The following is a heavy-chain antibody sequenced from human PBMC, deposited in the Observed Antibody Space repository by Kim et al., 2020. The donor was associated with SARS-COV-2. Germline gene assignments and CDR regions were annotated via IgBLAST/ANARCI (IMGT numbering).Heavy chain of an antibody. Sequence: SETLSLTCTVSGGSISSSSYYWGWIRQPPGKGLEWIGSIYYSVSTYYNPSLKSRVTISVDTSKNQFSLKLSSVTAADTAVYYCARHDPQWLRFENYFDYWGQGTLVTVSS. V-gene: IGHV4-39*01. CDR2: IYYSVST. J-gene: IGHJ4*02. CDR1: GGSISSSSYY. D-gene: IGHD5-12*01. CDR3: ARHDPQWLRFENYFDY.